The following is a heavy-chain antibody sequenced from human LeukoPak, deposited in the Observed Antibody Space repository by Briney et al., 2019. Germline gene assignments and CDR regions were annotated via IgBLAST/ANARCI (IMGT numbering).Heavy chain of an antibody. J-gene: IGHJ4*02. D-gene: IGHD6-19*01. CDR2: FYHSGST. CDR3: ASTQQWLAFDY. Sequence: SETLSLTCAVSGGSINNYHWSWIRQPPGKGLEWIGCFYHSGSTTYNPSLKSRVTISVDASKSVFSPKLDSVTAADTAMYFCASTQQWLAFDYWGQGILVTVSS. V-gene: IGHV4-59*03. CDR1: GGSINNYH.